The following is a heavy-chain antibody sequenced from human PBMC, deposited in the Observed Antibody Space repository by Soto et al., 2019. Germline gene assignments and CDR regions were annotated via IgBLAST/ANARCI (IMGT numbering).Heavy chain of an antibody. CDR2: IYYSGST. D-gene: IGHD2-15*01. CDR1: GGSISSYY. CDR3: ASGGRASCSGGSCYALFDY. J-gene: IGHJ4*02. Sequence: QVQLQESGPGLVKPSETLSLTCTVSGGSISSYYWSWIRQPPGKGLEWIGYIYYSGSTNYNPSLKSRVTMSVDTSKKQFSLTLSSVTAADTAVYYCASGGRASCSGGSCYALFDYWGQGTLVTVSS. V-gene: IGHV4-59*01.